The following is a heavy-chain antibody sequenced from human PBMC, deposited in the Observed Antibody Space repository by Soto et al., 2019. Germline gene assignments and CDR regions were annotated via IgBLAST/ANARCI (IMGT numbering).Heavy chain of an antibody. CDR2: IDPSDSYT. D-gene: IGHD6-13*01. CDR1: GYSFTSYW. CDR3: ARQYIAAARYYYGMDV. Sequence: ESLTISWKGSGYSFTSYWISWVRQMPGKGLEWMGRIDPSDSYTNYSPSFQGHVTISADKSISTAYLQWSSLKASDTAMYYCARQYIAAARYYYGMDVWGQGATVTVSS. J-gene: IGHJ6*02. V-gene: IGHV5-10-1*01.